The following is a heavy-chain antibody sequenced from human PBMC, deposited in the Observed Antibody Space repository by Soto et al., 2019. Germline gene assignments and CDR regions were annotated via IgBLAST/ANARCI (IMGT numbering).Heavy chain of an antibody. CDR2: ISKSDYT. V-gene: IGHV3-21*01. CDR3: AREDSIIIPDVSDF. J-gene: IGHJ4*02. CDR1: GFAFNNYG. D-gene: IGHD3-22*01. Sequence: GGSLRLSCTVSGFAFNNYGINWVRQAPGKGLEWVSSISKSDYTYYSDSVKGRFTISRDNAKNSVSLQMNTLRVEDTAVYYCAREDSIIIPDVSDFWGQGTLVTVSS.